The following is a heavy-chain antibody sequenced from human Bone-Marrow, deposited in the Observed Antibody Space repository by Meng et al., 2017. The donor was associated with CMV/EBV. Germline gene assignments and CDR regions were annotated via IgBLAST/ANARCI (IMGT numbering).Heavy chain of an antibody. V-gene: IGHV3-48*04. CDR1: GFTFSSYN. D-gene: IGHD2-15*01. CDR3: ARIELYRYYYGMDV. CDR2: ISSSGSTI. J-gene: IGHJ6*02. Sequence: GESLKISCAASGFTFSSYNMNWVRQAPGKGLEWVSYISSSGSTIYYADSVKGRFTISRDNAKNSLYLQMNSLRAEDTAVYYCARIELYRYYYGMDVWGQGTTVTVSS.